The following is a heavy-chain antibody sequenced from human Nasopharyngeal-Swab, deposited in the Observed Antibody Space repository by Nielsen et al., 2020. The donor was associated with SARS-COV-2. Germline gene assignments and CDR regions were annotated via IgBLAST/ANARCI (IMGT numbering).Heavy chain of an antibody. CDR3: ARGGMVRGVIITYYYYGMDV. CDR2: ISSSGSTI. Sequence: GGSLRLSCAASGFTFSSYEMNWVRQAPGKGLEWVSYISSSGSTIYYADSVKGRFTISRDNAKNSLYLQMNSLRAEDTAVYYCARGGMVRGVIITYYYYGMDVWGQGTTVTASS. D-gene: IGHD3-10*01. J-gene: IGHJ6*02. CDR1: GFTFSSYE. V-gene: IGHV3-48*03.